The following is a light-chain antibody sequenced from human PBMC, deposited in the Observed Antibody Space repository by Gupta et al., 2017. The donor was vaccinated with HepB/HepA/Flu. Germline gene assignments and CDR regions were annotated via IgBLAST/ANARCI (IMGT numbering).Light chain of an antibody. V-gene: IGKV3-11*01. CDR1: QSVSSY. Sequence: EIVLTQSPATLSLSPGERATLSCRASQSVSSYLAWYKQKPGQAPRLLIYDASNRATGIPARFSGSGYGTDFTLTISSREPEDFAVYYCQQRSNWPPWTFGQGTKVEIK. CDR2: DAS. CDR3: QQRSNWPPWT. J-gene: IGKJ1*01.